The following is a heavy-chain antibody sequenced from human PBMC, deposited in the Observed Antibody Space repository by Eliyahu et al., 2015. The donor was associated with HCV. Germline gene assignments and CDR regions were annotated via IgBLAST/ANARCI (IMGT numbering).Heavy chain of an antibody. CDR1: GGTFSSYT. J-gene: IGHJ6*02. CDR2: IIPILGIA. Sequence: KPGSSVKVSCKVSGGTFSSYTISWVRQAPGQGLEWMGRIIPILGIANYAQKFQGRVTITADKSTSTAYMELSSLRSEDTAVYYCARMLGVDIVATPLGYYYGMDVWGQGTTVTVSS. V-gene: IGHV1-69*02. CDR3: ARMLGVDIVATPLGYYYGMDV. D-gene: IGHD5-12*01.